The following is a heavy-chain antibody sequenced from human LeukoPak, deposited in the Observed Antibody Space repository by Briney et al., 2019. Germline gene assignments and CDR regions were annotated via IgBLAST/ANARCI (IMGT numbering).Heavy chain of an antibody. Sequence: PGGSLRLSCAASGFTFSSYAMSWVRQAPGKGLEWVSAISGSGGSTYYADSVKGRFTISRDNSKNTLYLQMNSLRAEDTAVYYCAKGLGYCSSTSCYATGAFDIWGQGTIVTVSS. D-gene: IGHD2-2*01. CDR2: ISGSGGST. CDR3: AKGLGYCSSTSCYATGAFDI. J-gene: IGHJ3*02. V-gene: IGHV3-23*01. CDR1: GFTFSSYA.